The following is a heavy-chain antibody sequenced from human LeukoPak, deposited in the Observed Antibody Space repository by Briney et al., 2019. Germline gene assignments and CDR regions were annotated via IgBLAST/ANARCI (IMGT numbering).Heavy chain of an antibody. D-gene: IGHD5-24*01. CDR3: ARDGYKPGY. Sequence: GGSLRLSCAASGFTFSSYAMSWVRQAPGKGLVWVSRIKSDGSSTSYADSVKGRFTISGDNAKNTLYLQMNSLRAEDTAVYYCARDGYKPGYWGQGTLVTVSS. J-gene: IGHJ4*02. CDR2: IKSDGSST. CDR1: GFTFSSYA. V-gene: IGHV3-74*01.